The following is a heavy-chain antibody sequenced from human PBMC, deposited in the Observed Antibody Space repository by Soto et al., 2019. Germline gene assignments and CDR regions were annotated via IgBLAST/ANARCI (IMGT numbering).Heavy chain of an antibody. V-gene: IGHV1-18*01. CDR3: ARSGSGSYWNHYYGMDV. Sequence: ASAKVSCKASGYTFTSYGISWVRQAPGQGLEWMGWISAYNGNTNYAQKLQGRVTMTTDTSTSTAYMELRSLRSDDTAVYYCARSGSGSYWNHYYGMDVWGQGTTVTVSS. CDR1: GYTFTSYG. J-gene: IGHJ6*02. CDR2: ISAYNGNT. D-gene: IGHD3-10*01.